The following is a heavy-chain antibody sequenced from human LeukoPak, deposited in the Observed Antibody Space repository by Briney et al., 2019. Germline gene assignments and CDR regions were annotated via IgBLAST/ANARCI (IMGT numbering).Heavy chain of an antibody. CDR3: ARGDYSNGYPYQIDS. D-gene: IGHD3-3*01. J-gene: IGHJ5*01. CDR2: INPSRGDT. Sequence: EASVKVSCKASGYTFTSYYMHWVRQAPGQGLEWMGWINPSRGDTRYAQKFQDRVTMTRDTPITTAFLGLSSLTSDDTAVYYCARGDYSNGYPYQIDSWGQGTLVTVSS. CDR1: GYTFTSYY. V-gene: IGHV1-2*02.